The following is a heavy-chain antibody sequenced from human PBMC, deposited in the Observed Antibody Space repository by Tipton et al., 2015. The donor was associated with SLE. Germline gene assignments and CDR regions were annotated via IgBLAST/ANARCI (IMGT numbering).Heavy chain of an antibody. CDR1: GGSISSYY. CDR3: ARAYYDFWSGAPYFDY. V-gene: IGHV4-39*01. Sequence: TLSLTCTVSGGSISSYYWGWIRQPPGKGLEWIGSIYYSGSTYYNPSLKSRVTISVDTSKNQFSLKLSSVTAADTAVYYCARAYYDFWSGAPYFDYWGQGTLVTVSS. D-gene: IGHD3-3*01. CDR2: IYYSGST. J-gene: IGHJ4*02.